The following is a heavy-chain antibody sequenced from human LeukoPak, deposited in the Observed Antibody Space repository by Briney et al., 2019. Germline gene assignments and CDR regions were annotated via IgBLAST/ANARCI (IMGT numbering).Heavy chain of an antibody. CDR3: ARSRVTTIPNLDY. D-gene: IGHD5-12*01. Sequence: GASVKVSCKASGYTFTDYYIHWVRQAPGQGLEWMGWINPKSGATNSAQHFQGRVTMTRDTSVNTAYMELSRLTFDDTAVYFCARSRVTTIPNLDYWGQGILLTVSS. CDR2: INPKSGAT. J-gene: IGHJ4*02. V-gene: IGHV1-2*02. CDR1: GYTFTDYY.